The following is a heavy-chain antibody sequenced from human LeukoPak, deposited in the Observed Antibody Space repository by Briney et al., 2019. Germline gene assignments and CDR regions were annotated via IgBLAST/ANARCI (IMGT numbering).Heavy chain of an antibody. V-gene: IGHV3-15*01. CDR2: IKSKTDGGTT. CDR1: GFTFSNAW. J-gene: IGHJ4*02. CDR3: TTVYDFWSGPEFDY. Sequence: GGSLRLSXAASGFTFSNAWMSWVRQAPGKGLEWVGRIKSKTDGGTTDYAAPVKGRFTISRDDSKNTLYLQMNSLKTEDTAVYYCTTVYDFWSGPEFDYWGQGTLVTVSS. D-gene: IGHD3-3*01.